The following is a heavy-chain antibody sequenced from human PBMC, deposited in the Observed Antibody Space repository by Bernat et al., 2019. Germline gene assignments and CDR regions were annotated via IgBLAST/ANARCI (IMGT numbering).Heavy chain of an antibody. CDR3: ARGRPMAPVYYAMDV. V-gene: IGHV4-39*01. Sequence: QMQLQESGPGLVKPSETLSLTCTVSGGSINSHDYYWGWIRQPPGKGLGWIGRVDPSGSTYYNPSLKSRVTVSLDTAKDQFSLKLGSVATADTAVYHCARGRPMAPVYYAMDVWGRGTTVTVSS. CDR1: GGSINSHDYY. J-gene: IGHJ6*02. CDR2: VDPSGST. D-gene: IGHD5-24*01.